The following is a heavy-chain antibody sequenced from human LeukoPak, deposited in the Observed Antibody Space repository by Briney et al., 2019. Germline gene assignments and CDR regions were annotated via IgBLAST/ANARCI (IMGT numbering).Heavy chain of an antibody. CDR2: INPNSGNT. J-gene: IGHJ6*02. CDR1: GYTLTSYD. Sequence: ASVKVSCKASGYTLTSYDINWVRQATGQGLEWMGWINPNSGNTGYAQKFQGRVTMTRNTSISTAYMELSSLRSEDTAVYYCARDQLREYDFWSGYTDHYYYGMDVWGQGTTVTVSS. D-gene: IGHD3-3*01. V-gene: IGHV1-8*01. CDR3: ARDQLREYDFWSGYTDHYYYGMDV.